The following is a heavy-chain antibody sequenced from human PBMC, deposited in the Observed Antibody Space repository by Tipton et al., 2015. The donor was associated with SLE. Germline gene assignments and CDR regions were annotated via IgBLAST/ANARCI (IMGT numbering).Heavy chain of an antibody. CDR3: ARDTTQSYYFDY. V-gene: IGHV4-4*07. D-gene: IGHD1-14*01. Sequence: LRLSCAVYGGSFSGYYWSWIRQPAGKGLEWIGRIYTSGSTNYNPSLKSRVTISVDTSKNQFSLKLSSVTAADTAVYYCARDTTQSYYFDYWGQGTLVTVSS. CDR1: GGSFSGYY. J-gene: IGHJ4*02. CDR2: IYTSGST.